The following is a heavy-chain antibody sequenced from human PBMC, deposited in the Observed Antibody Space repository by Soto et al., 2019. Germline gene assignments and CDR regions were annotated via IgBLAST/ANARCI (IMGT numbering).Heavy chain of an antibody. D-gene: IGHD2-2*02. J-gene: IGHJ5*02. V-gene: IGHV1-18*01. Sequence: GLEWMGWISAYNGNTNYAQKLQGRVTMTTDTSTSTAYMELRSLRSDDTAVYYCARVSCSSTSCHTLNWFDPWGQGTLVTVS. CDR2: ISAYNGNT. CDR3: ARVSCSSTSCHTLNWFDP.